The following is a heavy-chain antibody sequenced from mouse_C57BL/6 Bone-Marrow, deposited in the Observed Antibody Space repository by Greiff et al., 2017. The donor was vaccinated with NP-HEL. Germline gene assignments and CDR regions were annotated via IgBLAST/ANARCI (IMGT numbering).Heavy chain of an antibody. CDR1: GFTFSSYA. V-gene: IGHV5-4*01. CDR3: ARDRRHYGYND. J-gene: IGHJ2*01. Sequence: EVQVVESGGGLVKPGGSLKLSCAASGFTFSSYAMSWVRQTPEKRLEWVATISDGGSYTYYPDNVKGRFTITRDKAKNNLYLQMSHLKSEDTAMYDCARDRRHYGYNDWGKGTTLTVSS. CDR2: ISDGGSYT. D-gene: IGHD2-2*01.